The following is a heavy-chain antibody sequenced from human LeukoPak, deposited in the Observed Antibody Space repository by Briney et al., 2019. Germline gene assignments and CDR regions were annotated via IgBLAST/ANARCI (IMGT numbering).Heavy chain of an antibody. CDR3: AKESGSGQRGQYFDY. J-gene: IGHJ4*02. V-gene: IGHV3-9*01. CDR2: ISWNSGSI. CDR1: GFTFSSYG. D-gene: IGHD1-26*01. Sequence: PGRSLRLSCAASGFTFSSYGMHWVRQAPGKGLEWVSGISWNSGSIGYADSVKGRFTISRDNAKNSLYLQMNSLRAEDTALYYCAKESGSGQRGQYFDYWGQGTLVTVSS.